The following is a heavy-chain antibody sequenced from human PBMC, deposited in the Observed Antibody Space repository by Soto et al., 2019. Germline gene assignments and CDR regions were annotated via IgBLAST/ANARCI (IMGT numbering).Heavy chain of an antibody. CDR3: ARTMTTVVAPYDSAFDI. CDR2: ISPYDGNT. CDR1: GYTFTSYG. D-gene: IGHD4-17*01. Sequence: ASVKVSCKASGYTFTSYGISWGRQAPGQGLEWMGMISPYDGNTNYAQKLQGRVTMTRDTSTSTVYMELSSLRSEDTAVYYCARTMTTVVAPYDSAFDIWGQGTMVTVSS. V-gene: IGHV1-18*01. J-gene: IGHJ3*02.